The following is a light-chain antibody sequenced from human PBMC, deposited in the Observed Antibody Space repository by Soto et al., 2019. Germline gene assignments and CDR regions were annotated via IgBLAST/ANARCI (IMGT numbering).Light chain of an antibody. Sequence: QSVLTQPPSVSAAPGQKVTISCSGSSSNIGNNYVSWYQQLPGTAPKLLIYENNKRPSGISDRFSGSKSGTSATLGITGLQTGDEADYYCGTWDSSLSAVVFGGGTQLTV. CDR3: GTWDSSLSAVV. J-gene: IGLJ2*01. CDR1: SSNIGNNY. CDR2: ENN. V-gene: IGLV1-51*02.